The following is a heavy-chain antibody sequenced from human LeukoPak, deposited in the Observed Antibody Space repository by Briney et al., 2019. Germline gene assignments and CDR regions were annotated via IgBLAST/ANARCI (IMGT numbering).Heavy chain of an antibody. CDR2: ISGSGGST. V-gene: IGHV3-23*01. CDR1: GFTFSSYS. Sequence: PGGSLRLSCAASGFTFSSYSMNWVRQAPGKGLEWVSAISGSGGSTYYADSVKGRFTISRDNSKNTLYLQMNSLRAEDTAVYYCAKESGGSSRSDPYWGQGTLVTVSS. D-gene: IGHD3-22*01. J-gene: IGHJ4*02. CDR3: AKESGGSSRSDPY.